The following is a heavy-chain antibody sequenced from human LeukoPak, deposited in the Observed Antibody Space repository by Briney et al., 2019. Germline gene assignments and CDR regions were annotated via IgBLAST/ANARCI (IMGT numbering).Heavy chain of an antibody. D-gene: IGHD3-10*01. Sequence: GASVTVSCKASGGTFSSYAVSWVRQAPGQGLEWMGGIIPIFGTANYAQKFQGRVTITADESTSTAYMELNSLSAEDTAVYYCAKDLRYYYGLGDYWGQGTLVIVSS. V-gene: IGHV1-69*01. CDR1: GGTFSSYA. CDR3: AKDLRYYYGLGDY. J-gene: IGHJ4*02. CDR2: IIPIFGTA.